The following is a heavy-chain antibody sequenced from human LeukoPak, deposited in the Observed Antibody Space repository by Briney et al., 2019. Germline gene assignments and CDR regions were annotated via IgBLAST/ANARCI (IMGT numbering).Heavy chain of an antibody. D-gene: IGHD1-26*01. CDR1: GFAFSGFA. CDR3: AKVHYTASFPGSFPGRNYFDS. Sequence: GGSLRLSCTVSGFAFSGFAMSWVRQAPGKGPEWVSSIGARGDVTYSADSVKGRFTISRDNSKRTLFLQMNSLRAEDTAVYYCAKVHYTASFPGSFPGRNYFDSWGQGSLVTVSP. V-gene: IGHV3-23*01. J-gene: IGHJ4*02. CDR2: IGARGDVT.